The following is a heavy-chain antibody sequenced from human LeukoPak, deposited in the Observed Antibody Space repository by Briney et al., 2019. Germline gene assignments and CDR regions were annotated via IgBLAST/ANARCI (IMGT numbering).Heavy chain of an antibody. CDR1: GYTFTGYY. V-gene: IGHV1-2*02. D-gene: IGHD2-2*01. J-gene: IGHJ5*02. Sequence: ASVKVSCKASGYTFTGYYMHWVRQAPGQGLEWMGWINPNSGGTNYAQKFQGRVTMTRDTSISTAYMELSRLRSDDTAVYYCARVAVPAAIWFDPWGQGTLVTVSS. CDR2: INPNSGGT. CDR3: ARVAVPAAIWFDP.